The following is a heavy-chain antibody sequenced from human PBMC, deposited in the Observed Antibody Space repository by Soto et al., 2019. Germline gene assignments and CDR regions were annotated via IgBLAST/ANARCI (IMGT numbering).Heavy chain of an antibody. J-gene: IGHJ6*02. V-gene: IGHV3-7*05. CDR1: KFNIGTYW. D-gene: IGHD3-16*01. Sequence: PGGSLRLSCAASKFNIGTYWMTWVRQAPGKGLEWVANIKDDVSEKYYAESVEGRFTISRDNAQNSVFLQMNSLRGEDTAVYYCARDWGAPGRGSALGYYYHFALDVWGQGTTVTVSS. CDR3: ARDWGAPGRGSALGYYYHFALDV. CDR2: IKDDVSEK.